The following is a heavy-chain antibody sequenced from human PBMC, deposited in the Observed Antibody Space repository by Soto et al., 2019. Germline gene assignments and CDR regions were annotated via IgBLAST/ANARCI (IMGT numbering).Heavy chain of an antibody. Sequence: GASVKVSCKTSGYSFTTYGISWVRQAPGQGLERMGWISAYNGITNYAQNVQDRVTMTTDTSTSTANMELRSLRSDDTAVYYCARVAISYCSSVRCYGDGSDIWG. J-gene: IGHJ3*02. CDR2: ISAYNGIT. V-gene: IGHV1-18*01. CDR3: ARVAISYCSSVRCYGDGSDI. CDR1: GYSFTTYG. D-gene: IGHD2-2*01.